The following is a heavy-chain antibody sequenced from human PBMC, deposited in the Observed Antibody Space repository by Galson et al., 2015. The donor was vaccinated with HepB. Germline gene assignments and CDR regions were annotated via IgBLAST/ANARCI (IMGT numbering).Heavy chain of an antibody. CDR2: ISSSSSYI. D-gene: IGHD3-3*01. CDR3: AREGLKVSGFGVASYYYGMDV. Sequence: SLRLSCAASGFTFSSYSMNWVRQAPGKGLEWVSSISSSSSYIYYADSVKGRFTISRDNAKNSLYLQMNSLRAEDTAVHYCAREGLKVSGFGVASYYYGMDVWGQGTTVTVSS. V-gene: IGHV3-21*01. CDR1: GFTFSSYS. J-gene: IGHJ6*02.